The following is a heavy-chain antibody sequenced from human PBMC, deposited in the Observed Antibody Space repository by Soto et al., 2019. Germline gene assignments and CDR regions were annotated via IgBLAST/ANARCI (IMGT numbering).Heavy chain of an antibody. D-gene: IGHD1-26*01. CDR2: IHYSGIT. CDR3: ETNDNGKYYFYS. CDR1: GYSISSDNW. V-gene: IGHV4-28*01. Sequence: SETLSLTCGVSGYSISSDNWWVWIRQPPGKGLEWIGYIHYSGITYSNPSLKSRLTMSVDTSKNQFSLKLSSVTAVDTAVYSCETNDNGKYYFYSWGQGTPDIVSS. J-gene: IGHJ4*02.